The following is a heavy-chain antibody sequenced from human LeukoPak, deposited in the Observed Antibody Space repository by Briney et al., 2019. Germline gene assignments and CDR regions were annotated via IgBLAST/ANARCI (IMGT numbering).Heavy chain of an antibody. Sequence: PSETLSLTCTVSGGSISSYYWSWIRQPPGKGLEWIGYIYYSGSTNYNPSLKSRVTISVDTSKNQFSLKLSSVTAADTAVYYCARRIVGERWFDPWGQGTLVTVSS. D-gene: IGHD3-10*01. CDR2: IYYSGST. J-gene: IGHJ5*02. CDR3: ARRIVGERWFDP. CDR1: GGSISSYY. V-gene: IGHV4-59*12.